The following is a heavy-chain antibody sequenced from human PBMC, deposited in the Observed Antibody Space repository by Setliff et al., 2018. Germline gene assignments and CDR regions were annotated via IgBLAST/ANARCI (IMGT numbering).Heavy chain of an antibody. CDR2: IYYRGDT. CDR3: TRTGTYRYFDY. D-gene: IGHD1-1*01. J-gene: IGHJ4*02. V-gene: IGHV4-39*01. CDR1: GASLNSGTYY. Sequence: SETLSLTCTVSGASLNSGTYYWGWIRQPPGKGLEWIGRIYYRGDTYYNPSLKGRLTISVDTAQNQFSLRLTSVTAADTAVYYCTRTGTYRYFDYWGQGALVTVSS.